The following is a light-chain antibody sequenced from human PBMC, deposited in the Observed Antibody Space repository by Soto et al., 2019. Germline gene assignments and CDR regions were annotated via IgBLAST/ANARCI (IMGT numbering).Light chain of an antibody. CDR3: QQYSSLPHT. CDR1: QSVTNRY. V-gene: IGKV3-20*01. Sequence: ESVLTQSPGTLSLSPGERATLSCRASQSVTNRYFAWYQQRPGQAPRLLIYGISNRATGIPDRFSGSGSVTEFTITIIRLEAEAFVVYYCQQYSSLPHTFGQGTKLEVK. J-gene: IGKJ2*01. CDR2: GIS.